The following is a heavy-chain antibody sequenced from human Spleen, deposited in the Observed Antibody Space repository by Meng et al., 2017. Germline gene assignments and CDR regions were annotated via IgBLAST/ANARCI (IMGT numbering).Heavy chain of an antibody. D-gene: IGHD2-15*01. CDR1: GFIFSSYS. J-gene: IGHJ4*02. CDR3: ARSPRYCSGGNCYPER. Sequence: GGSLRLSCAASGFIFSSYSMNWVRQAPGKGLDWVSGIDGSGGRTYYADSVKGRFIISRDNSKNTLYLQMNSLRVEDTAIYYCARSPRYCSGGNCYPERWGQGTPVTVSS. V-gene: IGHV3-23*01. CDR2: IDGSGGRT.